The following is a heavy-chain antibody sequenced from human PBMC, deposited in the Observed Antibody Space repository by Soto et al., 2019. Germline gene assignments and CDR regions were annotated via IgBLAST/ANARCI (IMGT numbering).Heavy chain of an antibody. CDR2: INPSGGST. CDR3: ARAATQRRYFDY. V-gene: IGHV1-46*03. J-gene: IGHJ4*02. Sequence: GASVKVSCKASGYTFTSYYMHWMRQAPGQGLEWMGIINPSGGSTSYAQKFQGRVTMTRDTSTSTVYMELSSLRSEDTAVYYCARAATQRRYFDYWGQGTLVTVSS. D-gene: IGHD2-15*01. CDR1: GYTFTSYY.